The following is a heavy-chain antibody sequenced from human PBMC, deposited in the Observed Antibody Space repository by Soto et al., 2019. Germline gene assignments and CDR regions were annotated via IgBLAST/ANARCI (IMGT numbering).Heavy chain of an antibody. CDR3: ARTMTTSELFDP. CDR2: IYLSGGT. Sequence: SETLSLTCAVSGGPITSGGYSWSWIRQPPGKGLEWIGYIYLSGGTYYNPSLKSRVTLSIDRTKKRFSLKLKSVTAAATAVYFCARTMTTSELFDPLGQGTLETVSS. V-gene: IGHV4-30-2*01. CDR1: GGPITSGGYS. D-gene: IGHD4-17*01. J-gene: IGHJ5*02.